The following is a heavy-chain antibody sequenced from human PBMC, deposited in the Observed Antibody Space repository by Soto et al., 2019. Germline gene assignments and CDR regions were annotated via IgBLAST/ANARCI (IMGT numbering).Heavy chain of an antibody. V-gene: IGHV4-59*01. CDR1: GGSISSYY. J-gene: IGHJ6*02. D-gene: IGHD2-2*01. CDR3: ARASGCSSTSCYYDYYYGMEV. CDR2: IYYSGST. Sequence: SETLSLTCTVSGGSISSYYWSWIRQPPGKGLEWIGYIYYSGSTNYNPSLKSRVTISVDTSKNQFSLKLSSVTAADTAVYYCARASGCSSTSCYYDYYYGMEVWGQGTTVTVSS.